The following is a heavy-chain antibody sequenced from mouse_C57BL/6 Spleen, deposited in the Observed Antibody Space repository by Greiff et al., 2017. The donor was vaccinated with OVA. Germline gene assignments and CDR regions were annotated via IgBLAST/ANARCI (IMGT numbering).Heavy chain of an antibody. CDR3: ARGTTVVGLDY. CDR2: ISSGSSTI. Sequence: EVKVVESGGGLVKPGGSLKLSCAASGFTFSDYGMHWVRQAPEQGLEWVAYISSGSSTIYYADTVKGRFTITRDNAKNTLFLQMTSLRSEDTAMYYYARGTTVVGLDYWGQGTTLTVSS. V-gene: IGHV5-17*01. CDR1: GFTFSDYG. D-gene: IGHD1-1*01. J-gene: IGHJ2*01.